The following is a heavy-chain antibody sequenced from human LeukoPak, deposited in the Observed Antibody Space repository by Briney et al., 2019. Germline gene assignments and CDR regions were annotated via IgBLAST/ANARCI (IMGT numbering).Heavy chain of an antibody. CDR2: VSTSGGST. V-gene: IGHV3-23*01. D-gene: IGHD6-6*01. J-gene: IGHJ3*02. CDR3: ARGRESIEAFDI. CDR1: GFTFSTYA. Sequence: GGSLRLSCAASGFTFSTYAMSWVRQAPGKGLEWVSTVSTSGGSTYYADSVKGRFTISRDNSKNTLYLQMNSLRAEDTAVYYCARGRESIEAFDIWGQGTMVTVSS.